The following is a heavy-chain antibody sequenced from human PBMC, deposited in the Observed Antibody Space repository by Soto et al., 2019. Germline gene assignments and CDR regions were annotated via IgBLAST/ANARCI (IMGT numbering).Heavy chain of an antibody. Sequence: EVQLLESGGGLVQPGGSLRLSCAASGFTFSSYAMSWVRQAPGKGLEWVSAISGSGGSTYYADSVKGRFTISRDNSKNTLYLQMNSLRAEDTAVYYCANFYISGWYISTYYGMDVWGQGTTVTVSS. CDR1: GFTFSSYA. V-gene: IGHV3-23*01. CDR3: ANFYISGWYISTYYGMDV. J-gene: IGHJ6*02. CDR2: ISGSGGST. D-gene: IGHD6-19*01.